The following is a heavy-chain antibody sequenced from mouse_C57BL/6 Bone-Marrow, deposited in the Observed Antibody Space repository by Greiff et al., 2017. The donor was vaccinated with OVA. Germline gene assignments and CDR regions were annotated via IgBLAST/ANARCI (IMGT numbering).Heavy chain of an antibody. V-gene: IGHV1-69*01. CDR3: ARLGLRRGY. D-gene: IGHD2-4*01. Sequence: VKLQQPGAELVMPGASVKLSCKASGYTFTSYWMHWVKQRPGQGLEWIGEIDPSDSYTNYNQKFKGKSTLTVDKSSSTAYMQLSSLTSEDSAVYYCARLGLRRGYWGQGTTLTVSS. CDR1: GYTFTSYW. CDR2: IDPSDSYT. J-gene: IGHJ2*01.